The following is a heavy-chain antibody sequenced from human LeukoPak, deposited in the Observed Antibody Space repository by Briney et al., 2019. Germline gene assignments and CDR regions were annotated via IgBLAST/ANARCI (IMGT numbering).Heavy chain of an antibody. D-gene: IGHD2-15*01. CDR3: ARYCSGGSCSNFDY. J-gene: IGHJ4*02. V-gene: IGHV1-8*01. CDR1: GYTFTSYD. Sequence: VKVSCKASGYTFTSYDIDWVRQATGQGLEWMGWMNPNSGNTGYAQKFQGRVTMTRNTSISTAYMELSSLRSEDTAVYYCARYCSGGSCSNFDYWGQGTLVTVSS. CDR2: MNPNSGNT.